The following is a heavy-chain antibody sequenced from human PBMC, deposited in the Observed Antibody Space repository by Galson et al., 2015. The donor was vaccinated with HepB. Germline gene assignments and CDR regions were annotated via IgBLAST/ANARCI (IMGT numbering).Heavy chain of an antibody. D-gene: IGHD3-3*01. V-gene: IGHV1-58*01. Sequence: SVKVSCKASGFTFTRSAVQWVRQARGQRLEWIGWIVVGSGNTNYAQKFQERVTITRDMSTSTAYMELSSLRSEDTAVYYCAAGAGRGYDFWSGYYGDWYFDLWGRGTLVTVSS. CDR1: GFTFTRSA. CDR2: IVVGSGNT. J-gene: IGHJ2*01. CDR3: AAGAGRGYDFWSGYYGDWYFDL.